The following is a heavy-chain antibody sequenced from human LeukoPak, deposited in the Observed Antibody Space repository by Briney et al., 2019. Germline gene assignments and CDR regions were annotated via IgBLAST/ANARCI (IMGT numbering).Heavy chain of an antibody. CDR3: ARRVSGDYGHWFDP. D-gene: IGHD4-17*01. V-gene: IGHV4-61*01. J-gene: IGHJ5*02. CDR1: GGSVSSGNYY. Sequence: SETLSLTCTVSGGSVSSGNYYWTWIRQPPGKGLEWIGYNTYSGSANYNPSLKSRVTILLDTSKNQFSLKLSSVTAADTAIYSCARRVSGDYGHWFDPWGQGTLVTVSS. CDR2: NTYSGSA.